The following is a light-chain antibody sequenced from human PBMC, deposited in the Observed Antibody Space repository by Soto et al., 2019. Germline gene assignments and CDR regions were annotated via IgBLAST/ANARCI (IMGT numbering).Light chain of an antibody. V-gene: IGLV1-44*01. CDR3: AAWDDSLNGLYV. CDR1: SSNIGSNT. J-gene: IGLJ1*01. Sequence: QSVLTQPPSASGTPGQRVTISSSGSSSNIGSNTVNWYQQLPGTAPKLLIYSNNQRPSGVPDRFSGSKSGTSASLAISGLQSEDEADYYCAAWDDSLNGLYVFGTGTRSPS. CDR2: SNN.